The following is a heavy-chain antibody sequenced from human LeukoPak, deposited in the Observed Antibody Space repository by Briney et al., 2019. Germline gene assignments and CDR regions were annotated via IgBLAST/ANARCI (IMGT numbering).Heavy chain of an antibody. J-gene: IGHJ6*02. Sequence: GGSLRLSCAASGFTFSRYWMSWVRQAPGKGLEWVANIKEDGTVKYYVESVRGRFTVSRDNARNSLYLQMNSLRAEDTAVYYCARVVAKYYGMDVWGQGTTVTVSS. V-gene: IGHV3-7*04. CDR2: IKEDGTVK. CDR1: GFTFSRYW. D-gene: IGHD2-15*01. CDR3: ARVVAKYYGMDV.